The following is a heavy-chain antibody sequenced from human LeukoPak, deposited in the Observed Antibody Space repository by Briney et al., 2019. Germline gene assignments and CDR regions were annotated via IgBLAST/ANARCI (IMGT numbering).Heavy chain of an antibody. CDR2: IWYDGSNK. Sequence: GGSLRLSCAASGFTFSSYGMHWVRQAPGKGLEWVAVIWYDGSNKYYADSVKGRFTISRDNAKNSLYLQMDSLRAEDTALYYCAKDAISSSWVYNWFDPWGQGTLVTVSS. V-gene: IGHV3-33*03. D-gene: IGHD6-13*01. CDR1: GFTFSSYG. J-gene: IGHJ5*02. CDR3: AKDAISSSWVYNWFDP.